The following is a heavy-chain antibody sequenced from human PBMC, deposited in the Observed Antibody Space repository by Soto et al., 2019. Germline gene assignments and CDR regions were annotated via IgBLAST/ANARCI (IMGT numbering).Heavy chain of an antibody. CDR1: GYTFTGYY. Sequence: ASVKVSCQASGYTFTGYYMHWVRQAPGQGLEWMGWINPNSGGTNYAQKFQGRVTMTRDTSISTAYMELSRLRSDDTAVYYCARWAGYDILTGFDPAYYYYGMDVWGQGTTVTSP. D-gene: IGHD3-9*01. V-gene: IGHV1-2*02. CDR3: ARWAGYDILTGFDPAYYYYGMDV. CDR2: INPNSGGT. J-gene: IGHJ6*02.